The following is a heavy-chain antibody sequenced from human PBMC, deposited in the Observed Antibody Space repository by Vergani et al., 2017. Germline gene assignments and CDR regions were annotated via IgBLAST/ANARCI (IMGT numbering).Heavy chain of an antibody. D-gene: IGHD1-26*01. CDR3: ARAVGGPYWYFDL. CDR2: IYYSGST. V-gene: IGHV4-34*01. Sequence: QVQLQQWGAGLLKPSETLSLTCAVYGGSFSGYYWSWIRQPPGKGLEWIGYIYYSGSTYYNPSLKSRVTISVDTSKNQFSLKLSSVTAADTAVYYCARAVGGPYWYFDLWGRGTLVTVSS. CDR1: GGSFSGYY. J-gene: IGHJ2*01.